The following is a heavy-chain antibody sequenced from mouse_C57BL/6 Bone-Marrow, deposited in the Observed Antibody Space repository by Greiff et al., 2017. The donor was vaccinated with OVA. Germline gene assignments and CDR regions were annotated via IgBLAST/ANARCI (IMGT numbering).Heavy chain of an antibody. CDR2: IYPGSGST. CDR1: GYTFTSYW. J-gene: IGHJ2*01. V-gene: IGHV1-55*01. Sequence: QVHVKQSGAELVKPGASVKMSCKASGYTFTSYWITWVKQRPGQGLEWIGDIYPGSGSTNYNEKFKSKATLTVDTSSSTAYMQLSSLTSEDSAVYYCARWGYYGTFDYWGQGTTLTVSS. CDR3: ARWGYYGTFDY. D-gene: IGHD1-1*01.